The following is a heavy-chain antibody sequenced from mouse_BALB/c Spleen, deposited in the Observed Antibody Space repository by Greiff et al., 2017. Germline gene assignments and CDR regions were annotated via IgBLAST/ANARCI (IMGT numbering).Heavy chain of an antibody. CDR1: GISITTGNYR. J-gene: IGHJ4*01. Sequence: VQLKESGPGLVKPSQTVSLTCTVTGISITTGNYRWSWIRQFPGNKLEWIGYIYYSGTIPYNPSLTSRTTITRDTSKNQFFLEMNSLTAEDTATYYCAGGRAMDYWGQGTSVTVSS. CDR2: IYYSGTI. CDR3: AGGRAMDY. V-gene: IGHV3-5*02.